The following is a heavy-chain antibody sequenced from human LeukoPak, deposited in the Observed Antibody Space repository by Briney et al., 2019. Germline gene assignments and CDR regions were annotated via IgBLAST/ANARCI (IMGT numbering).Heavy chain of an antibody. D-gene: IGHD2-21*02. CDR3: ARKESGGGDLPDY. CDR1: GYTFTSYA. Sequence: RWASVKVSCKASGYTFTSYAMNWVRQAPGQGLEWMGWINTNTGNPTYAQGFTGRFVFSLDTSVSTAYLQISSLKAEDTAVYYCARKESGGGDLPDYWGQGTLVTVSS. J-gene: IGHJ4*02. CDR2: INTNTGNP. V-gene: IGHV7-4-1*02.